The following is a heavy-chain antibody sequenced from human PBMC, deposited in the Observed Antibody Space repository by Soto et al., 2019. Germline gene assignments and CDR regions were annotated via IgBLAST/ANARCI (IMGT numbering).Heavy chain of an antibody. CDR3: AGDAYCSSTSCYSQHYYYYYGMDV. J-gene: IGHJ6*02. CDR2: ISAYNGNT. CDR1: GYTFTSYG. D-gene: IGHD2-2*01. V-gene: IGHV1-18*01. Sequence: GASVKVSCKASGYTFTSYGISWLRQAPGQGLEWMGWISAYNGNTNYAQKLQGRVTMTTDTSTSTAYMELRSLRSDDTAVYYCAGDAYCSSTSCYSQHYYYYYGMDVWGQGTTVTVSS.